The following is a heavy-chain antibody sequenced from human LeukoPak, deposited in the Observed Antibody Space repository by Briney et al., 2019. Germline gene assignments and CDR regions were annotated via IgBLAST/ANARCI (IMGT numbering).Heavy chain of an antibody. CDR2: TSANGGAT. D-gene: IGHD3-10*01. J-gene: IGHJ4*02. CDR3: AKASGSPYYFDY. Sequence: GGSLRLSCAASGFTFSNFAMSWVRQAPGKGLECVSLTSANGGATYYADSVKGLFTISRDNSKSTLYLQMNSLRADDTAVYYCAKASGSPYYFDYWGQGTLVTVSS. CDR1: GFTFSNFA. V-gene: IGHV3-23*01.